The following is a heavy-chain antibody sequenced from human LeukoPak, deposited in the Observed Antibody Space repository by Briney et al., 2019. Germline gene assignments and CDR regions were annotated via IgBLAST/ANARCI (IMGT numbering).Heavy chain of an antibody. D-gene: IGHD3-10*01. J-gene: IGHJ4*02. CDR1: GFTVSSNY. CDR2: IYSSGRT. CDR3: ARNYGSGSYFNAWIDY. V-gene: IGHV3-53*01. Sequence: GGSLRLSCAASGFTVSSNYMSWVRQAPGTGLEWGSIIYSSGRTDYADSVKGRFTISRDNSKNTLYLQMNSLRAEDTAMYYCARNYGSGSYFNAWIDYWGQGTLVTVSS.